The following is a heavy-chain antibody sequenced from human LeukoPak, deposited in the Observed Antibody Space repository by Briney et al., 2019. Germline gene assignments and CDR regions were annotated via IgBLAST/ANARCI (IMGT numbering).Heavy chain of an antibody. D-gene: IGHD2-8*01. J-gene: IGHJ3*02. CDR3: AREGTDCTNGVCYHPGAFDI. Sequence: SETLSLTCTVSGGSISSGGYYWSWIRQHPGQGLEWIGYIYYSGSTYYNPSLKSRVTISVDTSKNQFSLKLSSVTAADTAVYYCAREGTDCTNGVCYHPGAFDIWGQGTMVTVSS. V-gene: IGHV4-31*03. CDR2: IYYSGST. CDR1: GGSISSGGYY.